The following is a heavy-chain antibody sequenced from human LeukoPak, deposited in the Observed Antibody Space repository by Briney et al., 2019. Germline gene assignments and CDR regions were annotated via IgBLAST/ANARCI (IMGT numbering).Heavy chain of an antibody. J-gene: IGHJ4*02. CDR2: IIPILGIA. CDR1: GGTFSSYA. D-gene: IGHD1-1*01. V-gene: IGHV1-69*04. Sequence: SVKVSCKASGGTFSSYAISWVRQAPGQGLEWMGRIIPILGIANYAQKFQGRVTITADKSTSTAYMELSSLRSDDTAVYYCAMNWNDFGGDYWGRGTLVTVSS. CDR3: AMNWNDFGGDY.